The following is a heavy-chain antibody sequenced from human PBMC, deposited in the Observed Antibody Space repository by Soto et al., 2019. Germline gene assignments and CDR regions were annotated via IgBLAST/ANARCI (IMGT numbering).Heavy chain of an antibody. CDR3: ASPNYYGSGSYLDY. Sequence: GSLRLSCAASGFTFSDYYMSWIRQAPGKGLEWVSYISSSGSTIYYADSVKGRFTISRDNAKNSLYLQMNSLRAEDTAVYYCASPNYYGSGSYLDYWGQGTLVTVSS. V-gene: IGHV3-11*01. CDR1: GFTFSDYY. D-gene: IGHD3-10*01. J-gene: IGHJ4*02. CDR2: ISSSGSTI.